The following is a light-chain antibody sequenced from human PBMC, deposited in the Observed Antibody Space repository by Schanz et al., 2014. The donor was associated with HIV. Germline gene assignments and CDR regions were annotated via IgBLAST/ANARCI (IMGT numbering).Light chain of an antibody. CDR1: QGISNS. J-gene: IGKJ4*01. Sequence: IQLTQSPSSLSASVRDRVTLTCRASQGISNSLAWYQQKPGKGPKLLIYAASTLQTGVPSRFSGSGSGTDFTLTISNLQPEDFATYYCQVLNSYPFTFGGGTKVEIK. CDR2: AAS. V-gene: IGKV1-9*01. CDR3: QVLNSYPFT.